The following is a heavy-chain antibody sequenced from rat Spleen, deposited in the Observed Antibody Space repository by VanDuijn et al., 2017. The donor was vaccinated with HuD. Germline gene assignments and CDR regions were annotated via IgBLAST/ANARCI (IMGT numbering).Heavy chain of an antibody. J-gene: IGHJ2*01. V-gene: IGHV5-31*01. CDR1: GFTFNNYW. CDR2: ISTGGGGT. Sequence: EVQLVESGGGLVQPGRSLKLSCVASGFTFNNYWMTWIRQAPGKGLEWVASISTGGGGTYYRDSVKGRFTISRDNAKSTQYLQMDSLRPEDTATYYCAVSGYGYWGQGVMVTVSS. D-gene: IGHD4-3*01. CDR3: AVSGYGY.